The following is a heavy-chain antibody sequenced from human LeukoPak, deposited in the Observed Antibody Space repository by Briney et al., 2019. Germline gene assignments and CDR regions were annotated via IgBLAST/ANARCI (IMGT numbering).Heavy chain of an antibody. V-gene: IGHV3-7*01. CDR2: IKQDGSEK. CDR3: ARIGSSWYSPFDY. Sequence: PVGSLRLSCAASGFTLSSYWMSWVRQAPGKGLEWVANIKQDGSEKYYVDSVKGRFTISGDNAKNSLHLQMNSLRAEDTAVYYCARIGSSWYSPFDYWGQGTLVTVSS. CDR1: GFTLSSYW. D-gene: IGHD6-13*01. J-gene: IGHJ4*02.